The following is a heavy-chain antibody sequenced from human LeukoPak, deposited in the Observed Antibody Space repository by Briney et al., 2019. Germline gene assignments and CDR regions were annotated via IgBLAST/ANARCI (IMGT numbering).Heavy chain of an antibody. CDR2: IYSGDSET. Sequence: GGSLKISCKGSGYKFTSYWIAWGRQMPGKRVEYMGIIYSGDSETTYSPSVQGQSTIYADNSISTAYLQWSSLRASDIAMYYCAVYSGSYYPYLDYWGQGTQVTVSS. D-gene: IGHD1-26*01. J-gene: IGHJ4*02. CDR3: AVYSGSYYPYLDY. CDR1: GYKFTSYW. V-gene: IGHV5-51*01.